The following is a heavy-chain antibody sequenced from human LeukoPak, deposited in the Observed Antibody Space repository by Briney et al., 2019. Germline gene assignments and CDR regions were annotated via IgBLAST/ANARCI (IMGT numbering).Heavy chain of an antibody. J-gene: IGHJ5*02. D-gene: IGHD2-2*01. V-gene: IGHV1-18*01. CDR1: GYTFTSYG. Sequence: GASVKVSCKASGYTFTSYGISWVRQAPGQGLEWMGWISAYNGNTNYAQKLQGRVTMTTDTSTSTAYMELRSLRSDNTAVYYCARTNGYCSSCDWFDPWGQGTLVTVSS. CDR2: ISAYNGNT. CDR3: ARTNGYCSSCDWFDP.